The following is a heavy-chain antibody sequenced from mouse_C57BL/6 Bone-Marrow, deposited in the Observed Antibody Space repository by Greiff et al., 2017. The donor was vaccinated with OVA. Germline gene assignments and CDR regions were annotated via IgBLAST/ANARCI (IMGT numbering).Heavy chain of an antibody. CDR3: AKALLF. CDR1: GYTFTDYY. CDR2: INPNNGGT. V-gene: IGHV1-26*01. Sequence: VQLQQSGPELVKPGASVKISCKASGYTFTDYYMNWVKQSHGKSLEWIGDINPNNGGTSYNQKFKGKATLTVDKSSSTAYMELRSLTSEDSAVYYCAKALLFGGQGTTLTVSS. D-gene: IGHD2-1*01. J-gene: IGHJ2*01.